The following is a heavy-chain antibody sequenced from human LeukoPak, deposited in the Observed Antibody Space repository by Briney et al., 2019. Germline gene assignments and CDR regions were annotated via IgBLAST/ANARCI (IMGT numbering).Heavy chain of an antibody. CDR3: ARNYASGSYFDY. CDR2: FDPEDGET. CDR1: GYTLTELS. Sequence: ASVKVSCKVSGYTLTELSMHWVRQAPGKGLEWMGGFDPEDGETIYAQKFQGRVTMTEDTSTDTAYMELSRLRSDDTAVYYCARNYASGSYFDYWGQGTLATVSS. V-gene: IGHV1-24*01. J-gene: IGHJ4*02. D-gene: IGHD3-10*01.